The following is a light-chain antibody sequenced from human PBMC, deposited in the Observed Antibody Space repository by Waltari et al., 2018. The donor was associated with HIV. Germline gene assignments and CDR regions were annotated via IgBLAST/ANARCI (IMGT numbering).Light chain of an antibody. J-gene: IGLJ2*01. V-gene: IGLV3-1*01. Sequence: SYELTQPPSVSVSPGQTASITCSGDKLGDTYASWYQQKPGQSPVLVIYQNSKRPSGIPERFSGSNSGDTATLTISGTQAVDEADYYCQAWDSSSVVVFGGGTKLTVL. CDR1: KLGDTY. CDR2: QNS. CDR3: QAWDSSSVVV.